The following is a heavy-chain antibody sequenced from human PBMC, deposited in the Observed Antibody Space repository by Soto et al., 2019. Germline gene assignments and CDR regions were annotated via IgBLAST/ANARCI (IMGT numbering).Heavy chain of an antibody. CDR2: IYYSGST. CDR1: GGSISSYY. CDR3: ARLAYYDSSGYPTPYYYYGMDV. D-gene: IGHD3-22*01. Sequence: PSETLSLTCTVSGGSISSYYWSWIRQPPGKGLEWIGYIYYSGSTNYNPSLKSRVTISVDTSKNQFSPKLSSVTAADTAVYYCARLAYYDSSGYPTPYYYYGMDVWGQGTTVTVSS. J-gene: IGHJ6*02. V-gene: IGHV4-59*01.